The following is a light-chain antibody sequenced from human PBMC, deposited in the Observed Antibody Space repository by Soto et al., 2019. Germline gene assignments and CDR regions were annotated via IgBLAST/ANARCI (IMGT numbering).Light chain of an antibody. CDR1: QSVSSK. CDR3: QHYNNWPPWT. V-gene: IGKV3-15*01. J-gene: IGKJ1*01. CDR2: GAS. Sequence: EIVMTQSPATLSVSPGERATLSCRASQSVSSKLAWYQQKPGQAPRLLIYGASTRATGIPARFSGSGSGTEFTRTISSLQSEDFAVYYCQHYNNWPPWTFGQGTKVEIK.